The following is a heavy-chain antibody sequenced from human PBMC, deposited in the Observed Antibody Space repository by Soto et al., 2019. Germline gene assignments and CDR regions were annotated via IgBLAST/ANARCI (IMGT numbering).Heavy chain of an antibody. CDR1: GYTLTELS. Sequence: ASVKVSCKVSGYTLTELSMHWVRQAPGKGLEWMGGFDPEDGETIYAQKFQGRVTMTEDTSTDTAYMELSSLRSEDTAVYYCATGLRFLEWSRGFDPWGQGSLVTVSS. J-gene: IGHJ5*02. V-gene: IGHV1-24*01. CDR3: ATGLRFLEWSRGFDP. D-gene: IGHD3-3*01. CDR2: FDPEDGET.